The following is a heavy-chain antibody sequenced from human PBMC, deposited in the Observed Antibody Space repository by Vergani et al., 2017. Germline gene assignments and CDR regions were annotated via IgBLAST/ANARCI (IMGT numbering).Heavy chain of an antibody. J-gene: IGHJ2*01. CDR2: VYFTGST. D-gene: IGHD6-25*01. CDR3: ARDPAAAGTGTYFDL. V-gene: IGHV4-59*01. CDR1: GGSIRNYY. Sequence: QVQLQESGPGLVKPSETLSLTCTFSGGSIRNYYWTWIRQPPGKALEWIGYVYFTGSTKYNPSLTSRVTISVDTSKNQFSLKLASLTAADTAVYYCARDPAAAGTGTYFDLWGRGTLVTVSS.